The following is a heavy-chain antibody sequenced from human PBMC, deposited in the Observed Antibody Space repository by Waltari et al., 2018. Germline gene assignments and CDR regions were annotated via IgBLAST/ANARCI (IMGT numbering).Heavy chain of an antibody. CDR3: TRRVDTGVDNYYYSGLDV. CDR2: VRNKLNSYAT. D-gene: IGHD5-18*01. Sequence: EVQLVESGGGLVQPGGSLKLSWADSAYTFSDSPLHSVRPASGKGLECVGRVRNKLNSYATAYAASVKGRFTVSRDDSKNTAYLQMNSLKTEDTAIYYCTRRVDTGVDNYYYSGLDVWGRGTTVTVSS. V-gene: IGHV3-73*01. CDR1: AYTFSDSP. J-gene: IGHJ6*02.